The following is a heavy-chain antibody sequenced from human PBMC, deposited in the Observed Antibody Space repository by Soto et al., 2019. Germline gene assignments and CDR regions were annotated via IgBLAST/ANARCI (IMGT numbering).Heavy chain of an antibody. J-gene: IGHJ5*01. CDR2: INTYNGNT. CDR1: GYTFTNYG. CDR3: ARGVGSGTYYNQYNWFVY. Sequence: ASVKVSCKASGYTFTNYGISWVRQAPGQGLEWMGWINTYNGNTNHAQKLQGRVTMTTDTSTSTAYMELRSLRSDDTAVYYCARGVGSGTYYNQYNWFVYWGQGTLVTVSS. D-gene: IGHD3-10*01. V-gene: IGHV1-18*01.